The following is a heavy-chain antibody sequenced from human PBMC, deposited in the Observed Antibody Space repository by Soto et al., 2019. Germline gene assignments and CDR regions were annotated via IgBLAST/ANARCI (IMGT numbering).Heavy chain of an antibody. CDR2: IYPGDSDT. D-gene: IGHD1-26*01. Sequence: GASLKISCKGSGYTFTSYWIGWVRQMPGKGLEWMGIIYPGDSDTRYSPSFQGQVAISADKSISTAYLQWSSLKASDSGMYYCARGGVAARRGLYDYWGQGTLVTVSS. CDR3: ARGGVAARRGLYDY. CDR1: GYTFTSYW. V-gene: IGHV5-51*01. J-gene: IGHJ4*02.